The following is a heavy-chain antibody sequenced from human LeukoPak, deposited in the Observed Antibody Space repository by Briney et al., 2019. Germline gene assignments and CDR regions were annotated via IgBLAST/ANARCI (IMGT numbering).Heavy chain of an antibody. CDR2: INPNSGGT. Sequence: ASVKVSCKASGYTFTGYYMHWVRQAPGQGPEWMGWINPNSGGTNYAQRFQGRVTMTRDTSISTAYMELSRLRSDDTAVYYCARAKDREDYYFDNWGQGTLVTVSS. J-gene: IGHJ4*02. D-gene: IGHD2-15*01. CDR1: GYTFTGYY. CDR3: ARAKDREDYYFDN. V-gene: IGHV1-2*02.